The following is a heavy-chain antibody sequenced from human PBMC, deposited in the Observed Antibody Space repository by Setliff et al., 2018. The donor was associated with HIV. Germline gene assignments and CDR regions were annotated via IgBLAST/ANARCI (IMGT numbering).Heavy chain of an antibody. CDR2: VHHVEIT. J-gene: IGHJ4*02. D-gene: IGHD3-10*01. Sequence: LSLTCGVSGGSISSSDWWSWVRQFPGKGLEWIGEVHHVEITNYNPSLKSRVTISIDKSKNQFSLNLSSVTAADTAVYYCARGRAPKPHYYGSGSYKYWGQGTLVTVSS. CDR3: ARGRAPKPHYYGSGSYKY. CDR1: GGSISSSDW. V-gene: IGHV4-4*02.